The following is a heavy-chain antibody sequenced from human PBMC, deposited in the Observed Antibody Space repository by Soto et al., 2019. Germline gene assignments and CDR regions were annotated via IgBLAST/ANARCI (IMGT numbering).Heavy chain of an antibody. D-gene: IGHD2-21*01. CDR2: ISAYNGKP. V-gene: IGHV1-18*01. J-gene: IGHJ2*01. CDR1: RYSFTGSG. Sequence: SCMASRYSFTGSGISWVRQAPGQGLEWMGWISAYNGKPTYAQTHQGRVTMTTDTSTSTAYMELRRLRSDDTAVYYCARDPHGEYSSEYWGR. CDR3: ARDPHGEYSSEY.